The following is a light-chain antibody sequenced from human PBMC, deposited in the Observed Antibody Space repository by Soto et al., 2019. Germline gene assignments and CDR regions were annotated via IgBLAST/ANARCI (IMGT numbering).Light chain of an antibody. J-gene: IGKJ1*01. Sequence: EIVLTQSPGTLSLSPGERATLSCRASQSVSSSTLAWYQQRPGQAPRLLIYGASSRATGIPDRFSGSGSGTDFTLIISRLEPEDFAVYYCHQYGRTFGQGTKVEIK. CDR2: GAS. CDR3: HQYGRT. V-gene: IGKV3-20*01. CDR1: QSVSSST.